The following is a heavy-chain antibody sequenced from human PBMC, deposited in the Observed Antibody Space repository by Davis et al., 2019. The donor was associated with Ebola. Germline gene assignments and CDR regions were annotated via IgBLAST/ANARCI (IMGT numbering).Heavy chain of an antibody. D-gene: IGHD3-10*01. CDR1: GFTFDDYA. J-gene: IGHJ4*02. Sequence: GGSLRLSCAASGFTFDDYAMHWVRHAPGTGLEWVSGISWNSGSIGYADSVKGRFTISRDNAKNSLYLQMNSLRAEDTAVYYCARDRGGDYYFDYWGQGTLVTVSS. CDR3: ARDRGGDYYFDY. CDR2: ISWNSGSI. V-gene: IGHV3-9*01.